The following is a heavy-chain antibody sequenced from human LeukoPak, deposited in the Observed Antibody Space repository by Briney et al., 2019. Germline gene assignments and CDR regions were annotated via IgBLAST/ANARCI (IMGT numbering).Heavy chain of an antibody. CDR2: INHSGST. CDR3: ARGGRRGPYSSSYGNFDY. J-gene: IGHJ4*02. V-gene: IGHV4-34*01. CDR1: GVSFSGYY. Sequence: KASETLSLTCAVYGVSFSGYYWSWIRQPPGKGLEWIGEINHSGSTNYNPSLKSRVTISVDTSKNQFSLKLSSVTAADTAVYYCARGGRRGPYSSSYGNFDYWGQGTLVTVSS. D-gene: IGHD6-6*01.